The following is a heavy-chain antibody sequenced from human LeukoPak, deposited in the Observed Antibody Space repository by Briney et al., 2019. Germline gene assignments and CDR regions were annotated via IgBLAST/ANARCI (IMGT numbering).Heavy chain of an antibody. J-gene: IGHJ6*02. CDR3: ASSHLYYYYGMDV. Sequence: GGSLRLSCAASGFTFSSYAMSWVRQAPGKGLEWVSAISGSGGSTYYADSVKGRFTISRDNSKNTLYLQMNSLRAEDTAVYYCASSHLYYYYGMDVWGQGTTVTVSS. V-gene: IGHV3-23*01. CDR1: GFTFSSYA. CDR2: ISGSGGST. D-gene: IGHD3-3*02.